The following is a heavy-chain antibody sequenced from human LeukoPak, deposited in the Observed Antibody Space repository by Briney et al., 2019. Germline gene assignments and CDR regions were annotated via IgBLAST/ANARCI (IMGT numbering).Heavy chain of an antibody. CDR3: ATETYYYDSSGLDY. V-gene: IGHV1-24*01. CDR2: FDPEDGET. D-gene: IGHD3-22*01. CDR1: GYTFTSYA. J-gene: IGHJ4*02. Sequence: ASVKVSCKASGYTFTSYAMNWVRQAPGQGLEWMGGFDPEDGETIYAQKFQGRVTMTEDTSTDTAYMELSSLRSEDTAVYYCATETYYYDSSGLDYWGQGTLVTVSS.